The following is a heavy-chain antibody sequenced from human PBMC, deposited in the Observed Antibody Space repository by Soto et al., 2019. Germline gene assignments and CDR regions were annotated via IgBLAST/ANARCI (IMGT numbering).Heavy chain of an antibody. J-gene: IGHJ5*02. Sequence: QVQLVQSGAEVKKPGASVKVSCKASGYTFTSYDINWVRQATGQGLEWMGWMNPNSGNTGYAQKFKGRVTMTRNTSISTAYMELSSLRSEDAAVYYCATAQWLDNWFDPWGQGTLVTVSS. CDR2: MNPNSGNT. CDR3: ATAQWLDNWFDP. CDR1: GYTFTSYD. V-gene: IGHV1-8*01. D-gene: IGHD6-19*01.